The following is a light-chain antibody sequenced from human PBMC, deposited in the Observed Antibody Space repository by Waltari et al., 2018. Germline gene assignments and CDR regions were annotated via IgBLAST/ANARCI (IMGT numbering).Light chain of an antibody. Sequence: VLTQSPATLSLSPGEGATLSCRASQSVRTYFARYQQKPGQPPSLLISDASNRATGVPARFSGSGSGTDFTLTISSVQPEDFAVYYCQQRGTWPISFGQGTRLEIK. V-gene: IGKV3-11*01. CDR2: DAS. CDR3: QQRGTWPIS. CDR1: QSVRTY. J-gene: IGKJ5*01.